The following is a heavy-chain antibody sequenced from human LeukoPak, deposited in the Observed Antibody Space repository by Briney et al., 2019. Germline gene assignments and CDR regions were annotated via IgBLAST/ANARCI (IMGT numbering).Heavy chain of an antibody. Sequence: GGSLRLSCAASGFTFSSYAMSWVRQAPGKGLEWVSAISGSGGSTYYADSVKGRFTISRDNSKNTLYLQMNSLRAEDTAVYYCARAEITGTKGGMDVWGQGTTVTVSS. V-gene: IGHV3-23*01. CDR2: ISGSGGST. CDR3: ARAEITGTKGGMDV. CDR1: GFTFSSYA. J-gene: IGHJ6*02. D-gene: IGHD1-20*01.